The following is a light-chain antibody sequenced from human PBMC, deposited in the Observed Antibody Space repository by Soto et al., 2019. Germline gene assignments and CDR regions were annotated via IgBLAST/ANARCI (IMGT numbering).Light chain of an antibody. V-gene: IGKV1-12*01. J-gene: IGKJ3*01. CDR3: QQTHSLPLS. CDR1: QGVGGW. Sequence: IQMTQSPSSVSASVGDRFTMTCRASQGVGGWLAWYQQKPGKVPKLLIYATSSLHSGVPSRFSGSGSGTDFTLSISSLQPEDFATYYCQQTHSLPLSFSPGTKVDIK. CDR2: ATS.